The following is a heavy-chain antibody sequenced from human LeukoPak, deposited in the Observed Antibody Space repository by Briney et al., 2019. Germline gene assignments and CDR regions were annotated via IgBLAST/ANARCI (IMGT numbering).Heavy chain of an antibody. CDR3: SKKGQNDDYGKPD. CDR1: GFTFSSYA. D-gene: IGHD4-17*01. Sequence: GGSLSLSCAASGFTFSSYAMYWIRQAPGKGLECVSVISRDGTTYYADSVKGRFTISRDNSQNTLSLQMNSLKAEDTAVYYCSKKGQNDDYGKPDWGQGTLVTVSS. V-gene: IGHV3-23*01. J-gene: IGHJ4*02. CDR2: ISRDGTT.